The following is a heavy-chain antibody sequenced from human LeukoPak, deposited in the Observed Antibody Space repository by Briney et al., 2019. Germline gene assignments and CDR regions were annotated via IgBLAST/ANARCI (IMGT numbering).Heavy chain of an antibody. V-gene: IGHV3-48*03. J-gene: IGHJ4*02. D-gene: IGHD4-17*01. CDR3: AKPLSTVTTGFDY. CDR2: ISSSGSTI. CDR1: GFTFSSYE. Sequence: PGGSLRLSCAASGFTFSSYEMNWVRQAPGKGLEWVSYISSSGSTIYYADSVKGRFTISRDNAKNSLYLQMNSLRAEDTAVYYCAKPLSTVTTGFDYWGQGTLVTVSS.